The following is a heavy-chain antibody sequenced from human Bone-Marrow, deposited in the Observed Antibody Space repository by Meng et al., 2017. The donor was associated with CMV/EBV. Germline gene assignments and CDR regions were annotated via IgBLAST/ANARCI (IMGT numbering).Heavy chain of an antibody. CDR2: TQYDGTNK. D-gene: IGHD4-11*01. J-gene: IGHJ4*02. Sequence: GESLKISCAASGFTFGSYGFHWVRQAPGKGLEWVSFTQYDGTNKYYADSVRGRFTISRDNSKNTVYLQMSSLKTEDTALYYCAKLDTVTVNSWGQGTLVTVSS. CDR1: GFTFGSYG. CDR3: AKLDTVTVNS. V-gene: IGHV3-30*02.